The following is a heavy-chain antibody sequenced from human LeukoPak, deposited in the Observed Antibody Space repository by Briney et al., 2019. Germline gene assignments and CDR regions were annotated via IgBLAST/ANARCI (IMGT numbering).Heavy chain of an antibody. CDR3: VRGFRGGPFDY. D-gene: IGHD3-10*01. V-gene: IGHV3-20*04. J-gene: IGHJ4*02. CDR2: IIRNGGTT. CDR1: GFTFDDYG. Sequence: PGGSLRLSRAASGFTFDDYGMSWVRQAPGKGLEWVSGIIRNGGTTGYADSVKGRFTISRDNAKNSMYLQMNSLRAEDTALYYCVRGFRGGPFDYWGQGTLVTVSS.